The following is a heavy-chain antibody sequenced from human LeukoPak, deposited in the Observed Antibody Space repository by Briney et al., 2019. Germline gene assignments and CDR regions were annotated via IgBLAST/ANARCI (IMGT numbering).Heavy chain of an antibody. Sequence: GGSLRLSCAASGFTFRNYAMNWVRQAPGKGLEWVSAISGSGGSSDYADSVKGRFTIYRDNSENTLYLQMNSLRAEDTAIYYCAKVLEWELVPFYFDYWGQGTLVTVSS. D-gene: IGHD1-26*01. J-gene: IGHJ4*02. CDR3: AKVLEWELVPFYFDY. CDR1: GFTFRNYA. V-gene: IGHV3-23*01. CDR2: ISGSGGSS.